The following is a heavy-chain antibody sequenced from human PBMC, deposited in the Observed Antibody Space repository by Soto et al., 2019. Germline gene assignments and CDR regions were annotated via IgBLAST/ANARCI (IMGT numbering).Heavy chain of an antibody. J-gene: IGHJ4*02. CDR1: GFTFRTSW. Sequence: GGSLRLSCAASGFTFRTSWMSWVRQAPGKGLEWVANIKQDGSDQYYMDSVRGRFTISRDNAKNSLYLQMNSLRAEDTAVYYCVTNRYWGQGTLVTVSS. CDR2: IKQDGSDQ. CDR3: VTNRY. V-gene: IGHV3-7*01.